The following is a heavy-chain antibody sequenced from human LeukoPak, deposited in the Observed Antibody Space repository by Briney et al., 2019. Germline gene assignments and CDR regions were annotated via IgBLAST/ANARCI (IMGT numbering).Heavy chain of an antibody. CDR3: ARVTSDSSGFAYYFDF. CDR1: GFTFSSYD. V-gene: IGHV3-13*01. D-gene: IGHD3-22*01. J-gene: IGHJ4*02. CDR2: IDTAGDT. Sequence: GGSLRLSCAASGFTFSSYDMHWVRQATGKGLEWVSAIDTAGDTYYPGSVKGRFTISRENARNSLYLQMSSLRAGDTAVYYCARVTSDSSGFAYYFDFWGQGTLVTVSS.